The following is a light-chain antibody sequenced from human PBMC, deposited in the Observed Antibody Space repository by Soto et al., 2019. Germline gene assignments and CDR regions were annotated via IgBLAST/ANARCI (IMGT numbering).Light chain of an antibody. Sequence: EIVMTQSPASLSVSPGDGATLSCRASQSVASNVAWYQQKPGQGPRLLIHGASTRAVGVPARFSGSGSGTDFTLTISSLQSEEFAVYYCQQYHNWTPQYTFGQGTKLQIK. V-gene: IGKV3-15*01. CDR1: QSVASN. CDR3: QQYHNWTPQYT. CDR2: GAS. J-gene: IGKJ2*01.